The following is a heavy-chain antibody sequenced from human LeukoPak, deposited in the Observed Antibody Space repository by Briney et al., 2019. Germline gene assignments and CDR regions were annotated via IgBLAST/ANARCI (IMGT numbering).Heavy chain of an antibody. CDR3: ARVPIIIDRLRNKKDSCGYAPFDY. J-gene: IGHJ4*02. V-gene: IGHV1-46*01. CDR2: INPSGGST. Sequence: GASVKVSCKASGYTFTSYYIHWVRQAPGQGLEWMGIINPSGGSTSYAQKFRGRVTMTRDTSTSTVYMELSSLRSEDTAVYYCARVPIIIDRLRNKKDSCGYAPFDYWGQGNLGTVSS. CDR1: GYTFTSYY. D-gene: IGHD5-18*01.